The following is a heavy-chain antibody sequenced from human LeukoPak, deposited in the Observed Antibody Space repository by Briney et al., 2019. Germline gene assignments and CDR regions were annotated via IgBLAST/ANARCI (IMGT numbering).Heavy chain of an antibody. CDR2: INHSGST. CDR1: GGSFSGYY. J-gene: IGHJ6*02. V-gene: IGHV4-34*01. CDR3: ARCTYYYGMDV. Sequence: SETLSLTCAVYGGSFSGYYWSWIRQPPGKGLEWIGEINHSGSTNYNPSLKSRVTISVDTSKNQFSLKLSSVTAADTAVYYCARCTYYYGMDVRGQGTTVTVSS.